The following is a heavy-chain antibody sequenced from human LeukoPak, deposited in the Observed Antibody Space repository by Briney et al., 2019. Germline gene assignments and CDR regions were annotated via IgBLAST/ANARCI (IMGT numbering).Heavy chain of an antibody. CDR2: IYPGDSDT. Sequence: GESLKISCKGSGYIFTTSWIGWVRQMPGKGLEWMGIIYPGDSDTRYSPSFQGQVTISADKSISTAYLQWSSLKASDTAMYYCASSRNNYGDYYYGMDVWGQGTTVTVSS. J-gene: IGHJ6*02. CDR3: ASSRNNYGDYYYGMDV. CDR1: GYIFTTSW. V-gene: IGHV5-51*01. D-gene: IGHD4-17*01.